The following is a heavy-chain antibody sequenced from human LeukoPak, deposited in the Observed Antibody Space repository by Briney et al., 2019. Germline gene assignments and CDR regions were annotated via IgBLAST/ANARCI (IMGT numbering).Heavy chain of an antibody. Sequence: GGSLRLSCSASGFTFSSYAMDWVRQAPGKGLEYVSTISSNGGSTYYADSVKGRFTISRDDSKNTLYLRMSSLRAEDTAVYYCVKEGDYGYYFDYWGQRTLVTVSS. CDR1: GFTFSSYA. CDR3: VKEGDYGYYFDY. J-gene: IGHJ4*02. CDR2: ISSNGGST. V-gene: IGHV3-64D*06. D-gene: IGHD3-16*01.